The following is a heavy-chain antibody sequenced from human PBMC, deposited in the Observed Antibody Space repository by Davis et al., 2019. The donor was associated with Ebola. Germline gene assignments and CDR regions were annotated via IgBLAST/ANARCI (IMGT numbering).Heavy chain of an antibody. J-gene: IGHJ4*02. Sequence: GESLKISCAASGFTISGNWMSWLRQAPGKGLEWVANIKDDGTVKYNVDSVKGRFTISRDNAKNSLYLQMSSLRVEDTAVYYCTRDRSAAGWGQGTLVTVSS. CDR3: TRDRSAAG. V-gene: IGHV3-7*03. CDR2: IKDDGTVK. CDR1: GFTISGNW. D-gene: IGHD6-13*01.